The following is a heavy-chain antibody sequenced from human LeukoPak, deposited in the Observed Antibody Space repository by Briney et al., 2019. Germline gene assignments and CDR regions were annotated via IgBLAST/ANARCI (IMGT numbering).Heavy chain of an antibody. CDR3: ARDPVHSSGWFAVSYYYMDV. CDR2: IIPTLGIA. D-gene: IGHD6-19*01. Sequence: SVKVSCKASGGTFSSYAISWVRQAPGQGLEWMGRIIPTLGIANYAQKFQGRVTITADKSTSTAYMELSSLRSEDTAVYYCARDPVHSSGWFAVSYYYMDVWGKGTTVTVSS. J-gene: IGHJ6*03. V-gene: IGHV1-69*04. CDR1: GGTFSSYA.